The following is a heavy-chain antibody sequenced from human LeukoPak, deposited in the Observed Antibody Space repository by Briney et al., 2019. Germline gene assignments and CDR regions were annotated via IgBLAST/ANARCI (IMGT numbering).Heavy chain of an antibody. Sequence: SVKVSCKASGDTFSNYAISWVRQAPGQGLEWMGGIIPIFGTANYAQKFQGKVTITADESTSTAYMELSSLRSEDTAVYYCARGWDYDSGGRPTAYVYWGQGSLLTVSS. V-gene: IGHV1-69*13. CDR1: GDTFSNYA. D-gene: IGHD3-22*01. J-gene: IGHJ4*02. CDR3: ARGWDYDSGGRPTAYVY. CDR2: IIPIFGTA.